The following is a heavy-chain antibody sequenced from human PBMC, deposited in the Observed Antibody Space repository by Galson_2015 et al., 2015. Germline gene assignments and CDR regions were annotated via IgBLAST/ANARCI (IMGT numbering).Heavy chain of an antibody. CDR3: AKGRRYSRTMIVVVTTSPADY. CDR2: IKQDGSEK. Sequence: SLRLSCAASGFTFSSYWMSWVRQAPGKGLEWVANIKQDGSEKYYVDSVKGRFTISRDNAKNSLYLQMNSLRAEDTAVYYCAKGRRYSRTMIVVVTTSPADYWGQGTLVTVSS. V-gene: IGHV3-7*03. J-gene: IGHJ4*02. CDR1: GFTFSSYW. D-gene: IGHD3-22*01.